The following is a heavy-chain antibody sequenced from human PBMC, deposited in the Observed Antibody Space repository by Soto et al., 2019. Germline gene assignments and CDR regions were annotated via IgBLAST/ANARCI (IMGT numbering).Heavy chain of an antibody. CDR3: AREGGCGGDCGYYGMDV. D-gene: IGHD2-21*02. CDR2: IYYSGST. J-gene: IGHJ6*02. CDR1: GGSISSGGYY. Sequence: SETLSLTCTVSGGSISSGGYYWSWIRQHPGKGLEWIGYIYYSGSTYYNPSLKSRVTISVDTSKNQFSLKLSSVTAADTAVYYCAREGGCGGDCGYYGMDVWGQGTAVTV. V-gene: IGHV4-31*03.